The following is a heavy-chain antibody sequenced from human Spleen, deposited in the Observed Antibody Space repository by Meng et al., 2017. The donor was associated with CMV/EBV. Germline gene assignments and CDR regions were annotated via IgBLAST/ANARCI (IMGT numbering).Heavy chain of an antibody. CDR1: GFTFSSYS. V-gene: IGHV3-48*04. D-gene: IGHD3-22*01. J-gene: IGHJ6*02. Sequence: GGSLRLSCAASGFTFSSYSMNWVRQAPGKGLEWVSYISSSGSTIYYADSVKGRFTISRDNAKNSLYLQMNSLRAEDTAVYYCARDSSAYQANYYYYYYGMDVWGQGTTVTVSS. CDR3: ARDSSAYQANYYYYYYGMDV. CDR2: ISSSGSTI.